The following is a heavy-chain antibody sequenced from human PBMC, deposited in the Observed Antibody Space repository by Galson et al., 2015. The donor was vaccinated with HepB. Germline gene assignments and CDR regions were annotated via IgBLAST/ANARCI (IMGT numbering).Heavy chain of an antibody. V-gene: IGHV3-23*01. CDR2: ISGSGDNT. Sequence: SLRLSCAASGFTFSNYAMTWVRQAPGKGLEWVSGISGSGDNTYYADSVKGRLTISRDNSKNTLYLQMNSLRPEDTALYYCAKTSGMALPGGWFDPWGQGTLVTVSS. J-gene: IGHJ5*02. CDR1: GFTFSNYA. CDR3: AKTSGMALPGGWFDP. D-gene: IGHD1-14*01.